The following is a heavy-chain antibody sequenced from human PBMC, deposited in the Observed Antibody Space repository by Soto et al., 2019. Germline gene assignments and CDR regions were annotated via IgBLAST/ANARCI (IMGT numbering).Heavy chain of an antibody. D-gene: IGHD6-6*01. V-gene: IGHV5-10-1*01. CDR3: ARHYSSSYYYYGMDV. CDR2: IDPSDSYT. CDR1: GYSFTSYW. J-gene: IGHJ6*02. Sequence: GESLKISCKGSGYSFTSYWISWVRQMPGKGLEWMGRIDPSDSYTNYSPSFQGHVTISADKSISTAYLQWSSLKASDTAMYYCARHYSSSYYYYGMDVWGQGTTVTVSS.